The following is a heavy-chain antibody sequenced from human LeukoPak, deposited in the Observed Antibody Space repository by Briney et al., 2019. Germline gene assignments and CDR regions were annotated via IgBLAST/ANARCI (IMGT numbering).Heavy chain of an antibody. D-gene: IGHD6-13*01. V-gene: IGHV3-7*01. J-gene: IGHJ6*03. CDR2: IKPDGSEK. CDR1: GFTFSRYW. Sequence: GGSLRLSCVASGFTFSRYWMKWVRQAPGKGLEWVANIKPDGSEKYYVDSVKGRFTISRDNAKNSLYLQMNSLRAEDTAVYYCARDVPSSSWFYYYYYYMDVWGKGTAVTVSS. CDR3: ARDVPSSSWFYYYYYYMDV.